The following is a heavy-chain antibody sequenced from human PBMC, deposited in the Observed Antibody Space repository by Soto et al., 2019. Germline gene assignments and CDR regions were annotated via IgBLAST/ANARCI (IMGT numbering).Heavy chain of an antibody. D-gene: IGHD5-12*01. CDR1: GGSISSGDYY. V-gene: IGHV4-30-4*01. CDR3: ARDLRYYKNGMDV. CDR2: IYYSGST. J-gene: IGHJ6*02. Sequence: PWETLSLTCTVSGGSISSGDYYWSWIRQPPGKGLEWIGYIYYSGSTYYNPSLKSRVTISVDTSKNQFSLKLSSVTAADTAVYYCARDLRYYKNGMDVWGQGTTATVSS.